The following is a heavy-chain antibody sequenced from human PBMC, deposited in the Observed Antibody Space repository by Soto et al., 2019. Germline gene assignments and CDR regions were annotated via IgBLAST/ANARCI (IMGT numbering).Heavy chain of an antibody. D-gene: IGHD2-2*01. CDR1: GFTFSLYP. J-gene: IGHJ3*01. CDR3: ARVGRGFCSSTRCYTDGFDL. CDR2: ISPSNSTI. V-gene: IGHV3-48*02. Sequence: GGSLRLSCAASGFTFSLYPMNWVRQAPGKGLEWLSYISPSNSTIYYADSVKGRFTISRDNAKNSLDLQMNGLRDDDTAVYYCARVGRGFCSSTRCYTDGFDLWGQGTMVTVSS.